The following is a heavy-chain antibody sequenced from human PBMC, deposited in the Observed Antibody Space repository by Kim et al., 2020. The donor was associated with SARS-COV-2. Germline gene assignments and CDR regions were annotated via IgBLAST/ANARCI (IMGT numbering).Heavy chain of an antibody. Sequence: GGSLRLSCAASGFSFSSYGMSWVRQGPGKGLEWVSSISGRGSDTHYADSVKGRFTISSDNSKNTLYLQMHSLRADDTATYFCAKERQQLTRYYYFYGMDV. D-gene: IGHD6-13*01. J-gene: IGHJ6*01. CDR2: ISGRGSDT. CDR1: GFSFSSYG. V-gene: IGHV3-23*01. CDR3: AKERQQLTRYYYFYGMDV.